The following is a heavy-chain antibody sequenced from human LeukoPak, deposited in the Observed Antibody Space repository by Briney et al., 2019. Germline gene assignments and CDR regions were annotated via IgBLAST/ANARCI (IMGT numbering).Heavy chain of an antibody. CDR3: ASCRYYYDSSGYCPFDY. V-gene: IGHV1-69*05. CDR2: IIPIFGTA. CDR1: GGTFSSYA. D-gene: IGHD3-22*01. J-gene: IGHJ4*02. Sequence: SVKVSCKASGGTFSSYAISWVRQAPGQGLEWLGRIIPIFGTANYAQKFQGRVTITTDESTSTAYMELSSLRSEDTAVYYCASCRYYYDSSGYCPFDYWDQGTLVTVSS.